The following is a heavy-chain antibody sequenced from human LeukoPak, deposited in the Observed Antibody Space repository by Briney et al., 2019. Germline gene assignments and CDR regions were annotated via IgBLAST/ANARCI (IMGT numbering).Heavy chain of an antibody. CDR2: ISGSGGST. CDR3: AKAPSTVVTPAFDY. V-gene: IGHV3-23*01. J-gene: IGHJ4*02. CDR1: GFTFSSYA. Sequence: SGGSLRLSCAASGFTFSSYAMNWVRQAPGKGLEWVSGISGSGGSTYYADSVKGRFTISRDNSKNTLYLQMNSLRAEDTAVYYCAKAPSTVVTPAFDYWGQGTLVTVSS. D-gene: IGHD4-23*01.